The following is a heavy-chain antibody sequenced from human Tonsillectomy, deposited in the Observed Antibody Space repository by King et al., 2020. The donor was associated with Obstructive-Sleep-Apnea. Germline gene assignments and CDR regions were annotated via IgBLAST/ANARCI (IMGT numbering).Heavy chain of an antibody. CDR3: ARDPNSGGGSCYFDY. V-gene: IGHV4-38-2*02. D-gene: IGHD2-15*01. CDR1: GYSISSGFY. J-gene: IGHJ4*02. Sequence: VQLQESGPGLVKPSETLSLTCTVSGYSISSGFYWGWIRQPPGKGLEWIGSIYHSGSTYYNPSLGSRVTMSVDTSNNQFSLKLRSVTAADTAVYYCARDPNSGGGSCYFDYWGQGTLVAVSS. CDR2: IYHSGST.